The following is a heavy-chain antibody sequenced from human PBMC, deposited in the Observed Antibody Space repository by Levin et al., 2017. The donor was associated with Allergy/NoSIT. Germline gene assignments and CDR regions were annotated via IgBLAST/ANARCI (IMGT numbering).Heavy chain of an antibody. CDR1: GFTVSNTY. Sequence: PGGSLRLSCAAYGFTVSNTYMSWVRQAPGKGLEWVSVIYPGGSTYYADYVKGRFSISRDNSENTIYLQMNNLRAEDTAVYYCASPPPDNSGCAAEYFHHWGQGTLVTVSS. CDR2: IYPGGST. CDR3: ASPPPDNSGCAAEYFHH. D-gene: IGHD6-19*01. J-gene: IGHJ1*01. V-gene: IGHV3-53*01.